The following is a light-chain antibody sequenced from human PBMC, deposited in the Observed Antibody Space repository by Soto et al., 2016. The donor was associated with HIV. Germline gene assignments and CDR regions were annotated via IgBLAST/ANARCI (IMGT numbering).Light chain of an antibody. CDR2: DDR. Sequence: SYVVTQPPSVSVAPGQTARITCGGINIGSESVHWYQQKPGQAPVLVIYDDRDRPSGIPERFSGSNSGSTATLTINRVEAEDEADFYCQVWDSHNDPWVFGGGTRLTVL. CDR3: QVWDSHNDPWV. CDR1: NIGSES. V-gene: IGLV3-21*02. J-gene: IGLJ3*02.